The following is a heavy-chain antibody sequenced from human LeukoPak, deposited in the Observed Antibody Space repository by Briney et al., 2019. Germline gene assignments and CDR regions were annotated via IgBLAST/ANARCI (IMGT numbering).Heavy chain of an antibody. Sequence: GGSLRLSCAASGFTFSNYAMTWVRQAPGKGLEWVSGISVSGDITYYADSVKGRFTISRDYSKKSLYLQMSSLRAEDTAVYYCATRPRELLSGIPWGQGTMVTVSS. D-gene: IGHD1-26*01. V-gene: IGHV3-23*01. CDR3: ATRPRELLSGIP. CDR1: GFTFSNYA. J-gene: IGHJ3*01. CDR2: ISVSGDIT.